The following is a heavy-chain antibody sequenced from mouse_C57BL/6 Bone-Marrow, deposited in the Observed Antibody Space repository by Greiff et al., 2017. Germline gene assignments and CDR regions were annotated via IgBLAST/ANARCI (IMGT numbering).Heavy chain of an antibody. J-gene: IGHJ3*01. CDR3: ANSYYYGSSYDWFAY. CDR1: GYTFTDYY. Sequence: VQLQQSGAELVRPGASVKLSCKASGYTFTDYYINWVKQRPGQGLEWIARIYPGSGNTYYNEKFKGKATLTAEKSSSTAYMQLSSLTSEDSAVYFCANSYYYGSSYDWFAYWGRGTLVTVSA. D-gene: IGHD1-1*01. CDR2: IYPGSGNT. V-gene: IGHV1-76*01.